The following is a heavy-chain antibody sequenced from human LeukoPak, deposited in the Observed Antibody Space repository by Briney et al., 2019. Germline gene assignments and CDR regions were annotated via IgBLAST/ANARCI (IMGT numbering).Heavy chain of an antibody. CDR2: IYDSGST. J-gene: IGHJ5*02. V-gene: IGHV4-31*03. Sequence: PSQTLSLTCTVSGGSISSGGYYWSWIRQHPGKGLEWIGYIYDSGSTYYSPSLKSRVTISVDTSKNQFSLKLSSVTAADTAVYYCARGGDPTSSGWYRWFDPWGQGTLVTVSS. CDR3: ARGGDPTSSGWYRWFDP. CDR1: GGSISSGGYY. D-gene: IGHD6-19*01.